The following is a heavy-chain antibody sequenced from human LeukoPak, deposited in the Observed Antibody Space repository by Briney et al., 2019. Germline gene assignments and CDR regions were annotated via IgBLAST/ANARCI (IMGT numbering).Heavy chain of an antibody. Sequence: SETLSLTCTVSGGSTSSGSYYWSWIRQPAGKGLEWIGRIYTSGSTNYNPSLKSRVTISVDTSKNQFSLKLSSVTAADTAVYYCARGASMMYYYDSSGYYLDAFDIWGQGTMVTVSS. CDR3: ARGASMMYYYDSSGYYLDAFDI. J-gene: IGHJ3*02. CDR2: IYTSGST. CDR1: GGSTSSGSYY. D-gene: IGHD3-22*01. V-gene: IGHV4-61*02.